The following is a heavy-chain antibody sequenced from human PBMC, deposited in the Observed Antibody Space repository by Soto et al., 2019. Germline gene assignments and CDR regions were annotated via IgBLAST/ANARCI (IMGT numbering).Heavy chain of an antibody. CDR3: MRDPNGDYIGAFDS. D-gene: IGHD4-17*01. Sequence: PGGSLRVACVASGFTFSAYAMTWVRQASGRGLEWVSSITVGGDVTTYADCVRGRFTISRDNSKNTLYLQMNRLRAEDSAVYYCMRDPNGDYIGAFDSWGQGTLVSVSS. CDR2: ITVGGDVT. J-gene: IGHJ3*01. V-gene: IGHV3-23*01. CDR1: GFTFSAYA.